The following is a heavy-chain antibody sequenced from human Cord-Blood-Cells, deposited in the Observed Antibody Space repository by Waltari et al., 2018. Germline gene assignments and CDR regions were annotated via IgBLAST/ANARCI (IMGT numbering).Heavy chain of an antibody. Sequence: QVQLVQSGAEVKKSGASVTVSCKASGYTFTGYYMHWVRQAPGQGLEWMGWINPNSGGTNYAQKFQGRVTMTRDTSISTAYMELSRLRSDDTAVYYCARAPLPKDEYYFDYWGQGTLVTVSS. CDR3: ARAPLPKDEYYFDY. CDR2: INPNSGGT. D-gene: IGHD3-16*02. CDR1: GYTFTGYY. V-gene: IGHV1-2*02. J-gene: IGHJ4*02.